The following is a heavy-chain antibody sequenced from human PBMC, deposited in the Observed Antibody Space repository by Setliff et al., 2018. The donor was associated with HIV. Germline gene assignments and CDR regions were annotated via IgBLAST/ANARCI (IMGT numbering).Heavy chain of an antibody. Sequence: PSETLSLTCVVSGNSISGGYYWGWVRQPPGKGLEWIGSIYHTGSTYYNPSLKGRVTISVDTSKNQFSLKLTSVTAADTAVYYCARGDPLLPPHNWGQGTLVTVSS. CDR2: IYHTGST. CDR3: ARGDPLLPPHN. J-gene: IGHJ4*01. V-gene: IGHV4-38-2*01. D-gene: IGHD2-21*02. CDR1: GNSISGGYY.